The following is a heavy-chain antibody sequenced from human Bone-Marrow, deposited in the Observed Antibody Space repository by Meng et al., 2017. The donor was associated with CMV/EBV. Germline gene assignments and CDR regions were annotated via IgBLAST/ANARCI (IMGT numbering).Heavy chain of an antibody. CDR3: AKAGETILVIVFDP. CDR1: GGSISSSIYY. Sequence: GSLRLSCTVSGGSISSSIYYWGWIRQAPGKGLEWIGSISYGGATHYNPSLKSRVTISLDKPKNQFSLRLNSVTAADTATYYCAKAGETILVIVFDPWGQGTLVTVSS. D-gene: IGHD3-16*02. CDR2: ISYGGAT. V-gene: IGHV4-39*07. J-gene: IGHJ5*02.